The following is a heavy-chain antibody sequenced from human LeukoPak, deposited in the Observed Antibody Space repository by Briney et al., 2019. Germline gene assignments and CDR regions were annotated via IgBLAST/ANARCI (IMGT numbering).Heavy chain of an antibody. CDR3: ATETGPLRFLEWLAGDAGPYYYYGMDV. D-gene: IGHD3-3*01. CDR2: FDPEDGET. Sequence: SVKVSCKASGGTFSSYAIRWVRPAPGKGLEWMGGFDPEDGETIYAQKSQGRVTMTEDTSTDTAYMELSSLRSEDTAVYYCATETGPLRFLEWLAGDAGPYYYYGMDVWGQGTTVTVSS. CDR1: GGTFSSYA. J-gene: IGHJ6*02. V-gene: IGHV1-24*01.